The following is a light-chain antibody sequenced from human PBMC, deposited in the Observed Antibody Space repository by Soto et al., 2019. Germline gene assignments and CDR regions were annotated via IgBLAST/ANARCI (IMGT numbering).Light chain of an antibody. CDR2: DAS. CDR3: QQGYSTPIT. CDR1: QTIRTY. Sequence: IHITQSPSSLSSSLLYRVTLVFLASQTIRTYLNWYQQKPGKAPKPLIYDASSLHSGVPSRFSGSGSGTDFTLTISSLQPEDFATYYCQQGYSTPITFGQGTRLEIK. J-gene: IGKJ5*01. V-gene: IGKV1-39*01.